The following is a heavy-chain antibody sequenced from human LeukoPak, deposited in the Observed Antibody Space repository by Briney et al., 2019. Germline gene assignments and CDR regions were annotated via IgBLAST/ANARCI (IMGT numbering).Heavy chain of an antibody. D-gene: IGHD6-13*01. Sequence: GGSLRLSCAASGFTFSSYEMNWVRQAPGKGLEWVSYISSSGSTIYYADSVKGRFTISRDNAKNSLYLQIDSLRAEDTAVYYCARDPYSGSCVDYYYYYYMDVWGKGTTVTISS. J-gene: IGHJ6*03. CDR1: GFTFSSYE. CDR3: ARDPYSGSCVDYYYYYYMDV. CDR2: ISSSGSTI. V-gene: IGHV3-48*03.